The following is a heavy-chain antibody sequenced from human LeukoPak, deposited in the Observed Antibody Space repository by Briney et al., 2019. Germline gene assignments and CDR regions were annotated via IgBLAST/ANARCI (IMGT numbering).Heavy chain of an antibody. CDR1: GGSFSGYY. Sequence: SETLSLTCAVYGGSFSGYYWSWIRQPPGKGLVWIGEINHSGSTNYNPSLKSRVTISVDTSKNQFSLKLSSVTAADTAVYYCARGRFLEWLRPFDYWGQGTLVTVSS. CDR3: ARGRFLEWLRPFDY. V-gene: IGHV4-34*01. CDR2: INHSGST. J-gene: IGHJ4*02. D-gene: IGHD3-3*01.